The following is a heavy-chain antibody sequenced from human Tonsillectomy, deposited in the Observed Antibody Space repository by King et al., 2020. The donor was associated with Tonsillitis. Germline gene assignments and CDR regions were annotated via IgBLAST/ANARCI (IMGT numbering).Heavy chain of an antibody. D-gene: IGHD5-12*01. V-gene: IGHV3-23*04. Sequence: VQLVQSGGGLVQPGGSLRLSCAASGFTFTSYALTWVRQAPGKGLEWVSTISGSGGSTYYADSVKGRFTISRDNSKNTLYLHMNSLRADDTAVYYCAKGQRANFYYGLDVWGQGTTVTVSS. CDR3: AKGQRANFYYGLDV. CDR2: ISGSGGST. J-gene: IGHJ6*02. CDR1: GFTFTSYA.